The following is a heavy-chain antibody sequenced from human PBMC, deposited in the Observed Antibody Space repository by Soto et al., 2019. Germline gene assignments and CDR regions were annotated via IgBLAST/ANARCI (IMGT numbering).Heavy chain of an antibody. Sequence: PSGTLALTCTLSGGPISNYYWTWVRQPPGKGLQWIGYIYYSGTTNYNPSLKSRVTISVDTSKNQFSLKLSSLTSADTAVYYCNCSLRGVDYSDISGYFPLHNWSEGTLVT. CDR2: IYYSGTT. CDR3: NCSLRGVDYSDISGYFPLHN. J-gene: IGHJ1*01. D-gene: IGHD3-22*01. V-gene: IGHV4-59*01. CDR1: GGPISNYY.